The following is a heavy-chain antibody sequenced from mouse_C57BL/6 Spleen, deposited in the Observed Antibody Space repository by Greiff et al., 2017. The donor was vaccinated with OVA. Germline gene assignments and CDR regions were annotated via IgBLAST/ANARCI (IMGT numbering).Heavy chain of an antibody. V-gene: IGHV4-1*01. CDR3: ARGDYDYDGDYYAMDY. CDR2: INPDSSTI. J-gene: IGHJ4*01. CDR1: GIDFSRYW. Sequence: EVKLVESGGGLVQPGGSLKLSCAASGIDFSRYWMSWVRRAPGKGLEWIGEINPDSSTINYAPSLKDKFIISRDNAKNTLYLQMSKVRSEDTALYYCARGDYDYDGDYYAMDYWGQGTSVTVSS. D-gene: IGHD2-4*01.